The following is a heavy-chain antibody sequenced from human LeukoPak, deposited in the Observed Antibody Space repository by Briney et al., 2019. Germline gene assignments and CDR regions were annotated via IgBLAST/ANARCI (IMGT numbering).Heavy chain of an antibody. D-gene: IGHD3-10*01. Sequence: GGSLRLSCAASGFTVRNNYMSWVRQAPGKGLEWVSVIYSGGSTYYADSVKGRFTISRDNSKNTLYLQMNSLRAEDTAVYFCATGERMVRGDGVGYWGRGTLVTVSS. J-gene: IGHJ4*02. CDR1: GFTVRNNY. CDR2: IYSGGST. CDR3: ATGERMVRGDGVGY. V-gene: IGHV3-66*01.